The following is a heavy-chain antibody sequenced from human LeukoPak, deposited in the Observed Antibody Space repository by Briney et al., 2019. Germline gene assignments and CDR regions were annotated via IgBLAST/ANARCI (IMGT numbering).Heavy chain of an antibody. J-gene: IGHJ4*02. CDR2: IYYSGST. CDR3: ARDLSGWNDGEDY. CDR1: GGSISSGSYY. V-gene: IGHV4-39*07. D-gene: IGHD1-1*01. Sequence: PSQTLSLTCTVSGGSISSGSYYWSWIRQPAGKGLEWIGSIYYSGSTYYNPSLKSRVTISVDTSKNQFSLKLSSVTAADTAVYYCARDLSGWNDGEDYWGQGTLVTVSS.